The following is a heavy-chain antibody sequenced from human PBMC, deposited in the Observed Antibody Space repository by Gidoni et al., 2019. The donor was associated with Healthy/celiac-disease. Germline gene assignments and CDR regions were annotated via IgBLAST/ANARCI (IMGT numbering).Heavy chain of an antibody. Sequence: LTCTVSGGSISSSSYYWGWIRQPPGKGLEWIGSIYYSGSTYYNPSLKSRVTISVDTSKNQFSLKLSSVTAADTAVYYCARRIRERYYDFWSGIPPPLYYYYGMDVWGQGTTVTVSS. D-gene: IGHD3-3*01. CDR3: ARRIRERYYDFWSGIPPPLYYYYGMDV. V-gene: IGHV4-39*01. J-gene: IGHJ6*02. CDR2: IYYSGST. CDR1: GGSISSSSYY.